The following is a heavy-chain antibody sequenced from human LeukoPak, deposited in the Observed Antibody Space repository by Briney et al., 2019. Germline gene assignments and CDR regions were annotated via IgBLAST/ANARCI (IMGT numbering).Heavy chain of an antibody. CDR2: ISRGGNTI. V-gene: IGHV3-11*01. Sequence: GGSLRLSCAASGFTFSDYYMNWIRQAPGKGLEWVSYISRGGNTINYADSVKGRFTISRDNAKNSLYLQMNSLRAEDTAVYYCARGNYLDYWGQGTLVTVSS. CDR1: GFTFSDYY. J-gene: IGHJ4*02. CDR3: ARGNYLDY.